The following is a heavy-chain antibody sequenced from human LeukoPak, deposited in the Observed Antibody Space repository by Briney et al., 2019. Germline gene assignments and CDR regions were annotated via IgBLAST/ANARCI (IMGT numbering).Heavy chain of an antibody. D-gene: IGHD3-22*01. CDR1: GYTFTGHY. Sequence: VASVKVSWKASGYTFTGHYMHWVRQAPGQGLEWMGWINPNSGGTNYAQKFQGRVTMTRDTSISTAYMELSRLRSDDTAVYYCARGSYYDSSTSFDYWGQGTLVTVSS. J-gene: IGHJ4*02. CDR3: ARGSYYDSSTSFDY. CDR2: INPNSGGT. V-gene: IGHV1-2*02.